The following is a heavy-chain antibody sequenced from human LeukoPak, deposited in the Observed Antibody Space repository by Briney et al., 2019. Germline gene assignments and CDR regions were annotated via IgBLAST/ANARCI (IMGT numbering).Heavy chain of an antibody. CDR1: GYTFTSYY. CDR2: FNGNGGGT. CDR3: ARDMVFASAATNDY. Sequence: ASVKVPCKASGYTFTSYYMHWVRQAPGQGLEWMGWFNGNGGGTKYAQKFQGRVTMTRDTSTSTVYMELSSLRSEDTAVYYCARDMVFASAATNDYWGQGTLVTVSS. D-gene: IGHD3-10*01. J-gene: IGHJ4*02. V-gene: IGHV1-46*01.